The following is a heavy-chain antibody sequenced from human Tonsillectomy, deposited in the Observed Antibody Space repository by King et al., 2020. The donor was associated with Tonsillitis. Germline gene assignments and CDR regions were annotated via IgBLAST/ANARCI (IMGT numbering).Heavy chain of an antibody. CDR1: GFTFSTYA. CDR2: MSGAGART. CDR3: AKGPYDLCRGSLHCAIDV. J-gene: IGHJ6*02. D-gene: IGHD1-26*01. V-gene: IGHV3-23*04. Sequence: VQLVESGGGLVQPGGSLRLSCAASGFTFSTYAMTWVRQAPGKGLEWVSVMSGAGARTYHADSGKGRFTITRDNSKNTLYLQMTSLRAEDTDVYYGAKGPYDLCRGSLHCAIDVCGQGTTVTVS.